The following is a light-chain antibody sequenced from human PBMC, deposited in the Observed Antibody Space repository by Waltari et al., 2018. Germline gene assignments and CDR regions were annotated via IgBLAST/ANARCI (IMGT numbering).Light chain of an antibody. Sequence: DIQMTQSPSTLSASIGDRVTITCRASQSITNWLAWYQQKPGKAPKLLIYKASNLESVVPSMFSGSASGTDFTLTISILQPDDFATYYCQQYDNYWTFGQGTKVEIK. CDR3: QQYDNYWT. CDR1: QSITNW. CDR2: KAS. J-gene: IGKJ1*01. V-gene: IGKV1-5*03.